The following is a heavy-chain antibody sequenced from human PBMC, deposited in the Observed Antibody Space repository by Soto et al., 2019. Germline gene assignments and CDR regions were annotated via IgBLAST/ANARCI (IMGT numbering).Heavy chain of an antibody. CDR1: GGSFSGYY. Sequence: QVQLQQWGAGLLKPSETLSLTCAVYGGSFSGYYWSWIRQPPGKGLEWIGEINHSGSTNYNPSLKSRVTISVDTSKNQFSLKLSSVTAADTAVYYCASGITMVRGVNYWGQGTLVTVSS. J-gene: IGHJ4*02. CDR3: ASGITMVRGVNY. D-gene: IGHD3-10*01. CDR2: INHSGST. V-gene: IGHV4-34*01.